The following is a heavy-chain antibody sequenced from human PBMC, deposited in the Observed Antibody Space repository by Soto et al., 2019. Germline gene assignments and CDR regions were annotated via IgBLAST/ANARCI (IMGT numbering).Heavy chain of an antibody. V-gene: IGHV3-23*01. J-gene: IGHJ6*02. CDR2: ISGSGGST. Sequence: GGSLRLSCAASGFTFSSYAMSWVRQAPGKGLEWVSAISGSGGSTYYADSVKGRFTISRDNSKNTLYLQMNSLRAEDTAVYYCAKDGATVAPAGFYYYYGMDVWGQGTTVTVSS. CDR1: GFTFSSYA. D-gene: IGHD4-17*01. CDR3: AKDGATVAPAGFYYYYGMDV.